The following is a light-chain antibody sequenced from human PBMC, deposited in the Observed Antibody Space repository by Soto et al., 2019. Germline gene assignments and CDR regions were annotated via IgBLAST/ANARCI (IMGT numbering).Light chain of an antibody. CDR1: QSVSSNY. J-gene: IGKJ1*01. CDR2: AAS. V-gene: IGKV3-20*01. CDR3: QQYSSSRT. Sequence: IVLTQSPGTLSLSPGERATLSCMAGQSVSSNYLAWYQPKPGQAPRLLIYAASSRATGIPDRFIGRGSGTDFTLTISRLEPEDSAVYYCQQYSSSRTFGQGTKVDIK.